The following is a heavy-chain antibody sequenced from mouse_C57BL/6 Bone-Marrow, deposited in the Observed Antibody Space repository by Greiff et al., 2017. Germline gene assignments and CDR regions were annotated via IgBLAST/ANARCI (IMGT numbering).Heavy chain of an antibody. J-gene: IGHJ3*01. CDR2: IDPSDSYT. CDR1: GYTFTSYW. CDR3: VSSYYYGSSYWFAY. V-gene: IGHV1-69*01. Sequence: QVQLQQPGAELVMPGASVKLSCKASGYTFTSYWMHWVKQRPGQGLEWIGEIDPSDSYTNYNQEFKGKSTLTVDKSSSTAYMQLSSLTSEDSAVYYCVSSYYYGSSYWFAYWGQGTLVTVSA. D-gene: IGHD1-1*01.